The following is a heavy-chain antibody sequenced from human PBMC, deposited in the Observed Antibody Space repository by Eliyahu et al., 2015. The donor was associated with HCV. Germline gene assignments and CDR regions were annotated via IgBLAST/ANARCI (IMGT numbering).Heavy chain of an antibody. Sequence: QVQLQQSGPGLVKPSQTLSLTCAISGXSVSSNSAAWTWXRXSPRRGLEWLGRXFYRSKWSYDYXLSVKSRIAINPDTSKNLLSLQLNSVTPEDTAVYYCAREDYSDSFPNFDLWGQGVQVTVSS. J-gene: IGHJ4*02. V-gene: IGHV6-1*01. CDR2: XFYRSKWSY. CDR3: AREDYSDSFPNFDL. D-gene: IGHD4-11*01. CDR1: GXSVSSNSAA.